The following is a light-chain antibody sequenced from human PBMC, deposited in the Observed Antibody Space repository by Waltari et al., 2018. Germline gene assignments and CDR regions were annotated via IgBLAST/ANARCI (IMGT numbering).Light chain of an antibody. CDR3: NSFTTSSTYV. CDR2: ESK. V-gene: IGLV2-14*01. CDR1: SSDIASYNY. J-gene: IGLJ1*01. Sequence: QSALTQPASVSGSPGQSITISCTGTSSDIASYNYSSWYQQHPGTVPKLIIYESKNRPSGVSHRFSDSKSGITASLTISGLQPADEADYYCNSFTTSSTYVFGTGTMVTVL.